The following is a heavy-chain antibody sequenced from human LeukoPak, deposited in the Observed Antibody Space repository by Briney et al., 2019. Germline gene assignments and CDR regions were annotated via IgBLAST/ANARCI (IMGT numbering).Heavy chain of an antibody. CDR3: AKHSAGSGYAPFDY. J-gene: IGHJ4*02. CDR1: GFTFTTYA. V-gene: IGHV3-23*01. D-gene: IGHD3-3*01. CDR2: SAGSDGSK. Sequence: PGGSLTLSCAASGFTFTTYAMSWVRQALGKGLEWVSASAGSDGSKYYGDSVKGRFTISRDNSKNTLDLQMNSLRAEDTAIYYCAKHSAGSGYAPFDYWGQGTLVTVSS.